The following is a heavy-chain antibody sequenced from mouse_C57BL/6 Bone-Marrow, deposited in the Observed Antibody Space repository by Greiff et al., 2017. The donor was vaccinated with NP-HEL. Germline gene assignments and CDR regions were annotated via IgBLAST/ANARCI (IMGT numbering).Heavy chain of an antibody. V-gene: IGHV6-6*01. Sequence: EVMLVESGGGLVQPGGSMKLSCAASGFTFSDAWMDWVRQSPEKGLEWVAEIRNKANNHATYYAESVKGRFTISRDDSKSSVYLQMNSLRAEDTGIYYCTPAYYSNYEFAYWGQGTLVTVSA. CDR1: GFTFSDAW. CDR3: TPAYYSNYEFAY. CDR2: IRNKANNHAT. J-gene: IGHJ3*01. D-gene: IGHD2-5*01.